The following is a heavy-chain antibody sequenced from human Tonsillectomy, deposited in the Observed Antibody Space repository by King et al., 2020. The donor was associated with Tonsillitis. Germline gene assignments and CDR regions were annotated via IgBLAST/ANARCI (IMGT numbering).Heavy chain of an antibody. Sequence: VQLVESGGGLVQPGGSLRLSCAASGFTFNSYWMNWFRQAPGKGLEWVANIKEDGSETYYVGSVRGRFTISRDNANKSLSLQMNSLRAEDTAVYYCVRGTTIPGTDYWGQGTLVIVSS. CDR3: VRGTTIPGTDY. CDR2: IKEDGSET. V-gene: IGHV3-7*01. CDR1: GFTFNSYW. D-gene: IGHD2/OR15-2a*01. J-gene: IGHJ4*02.